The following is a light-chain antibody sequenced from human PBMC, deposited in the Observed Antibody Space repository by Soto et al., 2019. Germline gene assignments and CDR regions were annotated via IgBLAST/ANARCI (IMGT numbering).Light chain of an antibody. CDR2: DNN. Sequence: QSVLTQPPSVSAAPGQKVTISCSGSSSDMGNYAVSWYQQLPGTAPKLLIYDNNKRPSGIPDRFSGSKSGTSATLGITGLQTGDEADYYCGTWDSSLSAVVFGGGTKLTVL. CDR1: SSDMGNYA. V-gene: IGLV1-51*01. CDR3: GTWDSSLSAVV. J-gene: IGLJ2*01.